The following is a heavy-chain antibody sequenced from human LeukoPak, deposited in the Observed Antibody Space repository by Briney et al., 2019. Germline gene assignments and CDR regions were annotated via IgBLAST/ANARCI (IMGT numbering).Heavy chain of an antibody. V-gene: IGHV3-21*01. CDR2: ISSSSSYI. CDR1: GFTFSSYS. Sequence: GXSLRLSCAASGFTFSSYSMNWVRQAPGKGLEWVSSISSSSSYIYYADSVKGRFTISRDNAKNSLYLQMNSLRAEDTAVYYCAREGDSYYYDSSGYYTDYWGQGTLVTVSS. D-gene: IGHD3-22*01. CDR3: AREGDSYYYDSSGYYTDY. J-gene: IGHJ4*02.